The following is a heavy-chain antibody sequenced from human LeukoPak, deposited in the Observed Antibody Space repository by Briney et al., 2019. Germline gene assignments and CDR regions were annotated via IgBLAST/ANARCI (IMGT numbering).Heavy chain of an antibody. J-gene: IGHJ6*02. CDR1: GFTFVSSA. D-gene: IGHD3-3*01. V-gene: IGHV1-58*01. CDR2: IDVGSGNT. CDR3: AADLSTYYDFWSGYFQDRAYGMDV. Sequence: GTSVKIFCKASGFTFVSSAVQCMRQARGQRLEWIGWIDVGSGNTNYAQKFQERVTITRDMSTSTAYMELSSLRSEDTAVYYCAADLSTYYDFWSGYFQDRAYGMDVWGQGTTVTVSS.